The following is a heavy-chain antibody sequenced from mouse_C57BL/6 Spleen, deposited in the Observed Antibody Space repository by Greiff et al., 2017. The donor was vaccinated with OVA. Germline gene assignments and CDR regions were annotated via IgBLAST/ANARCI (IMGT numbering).Heavy chain of an antibody. CDR3: ARSYSISYFDY. D-gene: IGHD2-5*01. CDR1: GYAFSSSW. J-gene: IGHJ2*01. CDR2: IYPGDGDT. Sequence: QVQLQQSGPELVKPGASVKISCKASGYAFSSSWMNWVKQRPGKGLEWIGRIYPGDGDTNYNGKFKGKATLTADKSSSTAYMQLSSLTSEDSAVYFCARSYSISYFDYWGQGTTLTVSS. V-gene: IGHV1-82*01.